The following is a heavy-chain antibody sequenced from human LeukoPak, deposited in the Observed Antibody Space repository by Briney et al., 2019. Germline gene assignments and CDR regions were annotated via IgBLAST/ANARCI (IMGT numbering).Heavy chain of an antibody. CDR1: GYTFTGYY. Sequence: SVKVSCKASGYTFTGYYMHWVRQAPGQGLEWMGGIIPIFGTANYAQKFQGRVTITADESTSTAYMELSSLRSEDTAVYYCARDTRHRYCSSSSCFRGWLDPWGQGTPVTVSS. V-gene: IGHV1-69*13. CDR3: ARDTRHRYCSSSSCFRGWLDP. CDR2: IIPIFGTA. D-gene: IGHD2-2*01. J-gene: IGHJ5*02.